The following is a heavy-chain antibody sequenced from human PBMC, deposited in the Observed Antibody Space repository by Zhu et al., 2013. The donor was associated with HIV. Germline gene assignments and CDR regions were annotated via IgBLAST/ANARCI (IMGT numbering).Heavy chain of an antibody. Sequence: EVQLVESGGGLVQPGGSLRLSCAASGFTFSSYEMNWVRQAPGKGLEWVSGISGGGSGTYYAASVKGRFTISRDNAKNTLYLQMISLRAEDTAVYYCAKDRGWDYYDSSGYGSLTFDNRGQGILVTVSS. V-gene: IGHV3-23*04. CDR2: ISGGGSGT. CDR1: GFTFSSYE. J-gene: IGHJ4*02. D-gene: IGHD3-22*01. CDR3: AKDRGWDYYDSSGYGSLTFDN.